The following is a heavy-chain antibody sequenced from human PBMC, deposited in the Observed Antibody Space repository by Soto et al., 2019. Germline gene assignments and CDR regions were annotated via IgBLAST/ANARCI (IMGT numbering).Heavy chain of an antibody. Sequence: QVQLQESGPGLVKPSQTLSLTCTVSGGSISSGGYYWSWIRQHPGKGLEWIGYIYYSGSTYYNPSLKGRVTISVDTSKNQLSLKLSSVTAADTAVYYCASTPTDGYCSGGSCYPVRYWGQGTLVTVSS. CDR2: IYYSGST. CDR1: GGSISSGGYY. D-gene: IGHD2-15*01. V-gene: IGHV4-31*03. CDR3: ASTPTDGYCSGGSCYPVRY. J-gene: IGHJ4*02.